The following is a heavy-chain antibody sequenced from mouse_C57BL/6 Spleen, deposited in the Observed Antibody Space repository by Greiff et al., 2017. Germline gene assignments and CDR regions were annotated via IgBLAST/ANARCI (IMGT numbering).Heavy chain of an antibody. CDR2: INPSTGGT. D-gene: IGHD1-1*01. CDR3: APHYYGSSYAFAY. Sequence: VHVKQSGPELVKPGASVKISCKASGYSFTGYYMNWVKQSPEKSLEWIGEINPSTGGTTYNQKFKAKATLTVDKSSSTAYMQLKSLTSEDSAVYYCAPHYYGSSYAFAYWGQGTLVTVSA. CDR1: GYSFTGYY. J-gene: IGHJ3*01. V-gene: IGHV1-42*01.